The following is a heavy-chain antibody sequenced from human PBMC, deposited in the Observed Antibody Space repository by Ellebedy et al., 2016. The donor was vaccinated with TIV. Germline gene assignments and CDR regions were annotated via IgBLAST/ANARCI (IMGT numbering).Heavy chain of an antibody. CDR1: GGSLTNHF. CDR3: VRQGVASTQWTFDI. V-gene: IGHV4-59*08. J-gene: IGHJ3*02. CDR2: IYYSGTT. D-gene: IGHD3-10*01. Sequence: MPSETLSLTCTVSGGSLTNHFWSWIRQPPGKGLEWIASIYYSGTTNYNPSLKSRVIISVDTSKNQFSLSLNSVTAADTAVYHCVRQGVASTQWTFDIWGQGTMVTVSS.